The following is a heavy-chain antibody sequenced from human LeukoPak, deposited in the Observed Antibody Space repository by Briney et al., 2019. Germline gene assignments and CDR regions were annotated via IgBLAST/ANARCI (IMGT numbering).Heavy chain of an antibody. J-gene: IGHJ4*02. Sequence: SQTLSLTCIVSGGSISSGGYYWSWIRQPPGKGLECIGYINPSGSTSYNPSLKSRVTISVDRSKNQFSLKLTSVTAADTAVYYCASTDYYDSSGYYRYWGQGTLVTVSS. CDR2: INPSGST. CDR1: GGSISSGGYY. CDR3: ASTDYYDSSGYYRY. D-gene: IGHD3-22*01. V-gene: IGHV4-30-2*01.